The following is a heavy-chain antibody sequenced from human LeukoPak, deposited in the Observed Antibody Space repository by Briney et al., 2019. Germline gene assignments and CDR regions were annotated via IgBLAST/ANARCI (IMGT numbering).Heavy chain of an antibody. CDR3: ARALYDYVWGSYRSSYFDY. CDR2: INHSGST. D-gene: IGHD3-16*02. CDR1: GYSISSGYY. V-gene: IGHV4-38-2*02. Sequence: SETLSLTCTVSGYSISSGYYWSWIRQPPGKGLEWIGEINHSGSTNYNPSLKSRVTISVDTSKNQFSLKLSSVTAADTAVYYCARALYDYVWGSYRSSYFDYWGQGTLVTVSS. J-gene: IGHJ4*02.